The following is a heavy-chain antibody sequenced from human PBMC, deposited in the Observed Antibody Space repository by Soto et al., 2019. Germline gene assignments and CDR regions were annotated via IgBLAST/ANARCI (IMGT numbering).Heavy chain of an antibody. Sequence: SETLSLTCTVSGGSISSGIYYWTWIRQPPGKGLEWIGEINHSGSPNYNPSLKSRVTISLDTSKNQFSLKLTSVTAADTAVYYCARGRKILTGYHPRMDVWGQGTTVTVSS. CDR2: INHSGSP. V-gene: IGHV4-39*07. J-gene: IGHJ6*02. CDR1: GGSISSGIYY. CDR3: ARGRKILTGYHPRMDV. D-gene: IGHD3-9*01.